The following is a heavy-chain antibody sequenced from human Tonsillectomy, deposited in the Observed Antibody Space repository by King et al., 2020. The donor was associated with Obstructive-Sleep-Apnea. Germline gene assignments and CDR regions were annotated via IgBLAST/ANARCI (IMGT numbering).Heavy chain of an antibody. V-gene: IGHV3-9*01. CDR1: GFTFDDYA. CDR3: AKPITLVRGAMGD. CDR2: ISWNSGTI. D-gene: IGHD3-10*01. J-gene: IGHJ4*02. Sequence: VQLVESGGGLVQPGRSLRLSCAASGFTFDDYAMHWVRQTPGKGLEWVSGISWNSGTIGYADSLKGRFTISRENAKNSLYLQMNSLRPEDTALYYCAKPITLVRGAMGDWGQGTLVTVSS.